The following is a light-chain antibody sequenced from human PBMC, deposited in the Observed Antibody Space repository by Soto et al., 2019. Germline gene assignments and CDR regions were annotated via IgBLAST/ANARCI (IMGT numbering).Light chain of an antibody. CDR2: GVS. Sequence: QSVLTQPASVSGSPGQSVTISCTGTSSDVGAYKYVSWYQKHPGKAPKLMIYGVSNRPSGISNRFSGSKSGNTASLTISGLQAEDEADYYCSSYTISSTLVVFGGGTKLTVL. CDR1: SSDVGAYKY. V-gene: IGLV2-14*03. J-gene: IGLJ3*02. CDR3: SSYTISSTLVV.